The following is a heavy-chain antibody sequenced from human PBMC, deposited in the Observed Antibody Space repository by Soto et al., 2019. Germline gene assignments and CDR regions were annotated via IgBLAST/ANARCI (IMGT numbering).Heavy chain of an antibody. D-gene: IGHD5-12*01. CDR1: GGSISSYY. Sequence: QVQLQESGPGLVKPSETLSLTCTVSGGSISSYYWTWIRQPPGKGREWSGYIYYSGSTNYNPSLKSRVTVSVDTSKNQFSLKLSSVAAADAAVYYCARGDSGYNLQLDYWGQGTLVTVSS. CDR3: ARGDSGYNLQLDY. V-gene: IGHV4-59*01. J-gene: IGHJ4*02. CDR2: IYYSGST.